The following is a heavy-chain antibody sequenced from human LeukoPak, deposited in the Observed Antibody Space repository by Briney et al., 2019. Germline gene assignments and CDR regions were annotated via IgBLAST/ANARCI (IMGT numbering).Heavy chain of an antibody. Sequence: ASVKVSCKASGYIFTGYYMHWVRQAPGQGLEWMGWINPNSGGTNYAQKFQGRVTMTRDTSISTAYMEPSRLRSDDTAVYYCARSDYYYYYMDVWGKGTTVTVSS. J-gene: IGHJ6*03. CDR1: GYIFTGYY. V-gene: IGHV1-2*02. CDR2: INPNSGGT. CDR3: ARSDYYYYYMDV.